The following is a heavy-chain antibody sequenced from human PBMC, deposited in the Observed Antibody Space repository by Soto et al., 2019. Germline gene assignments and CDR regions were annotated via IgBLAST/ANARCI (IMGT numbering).Heavy chain of an antibody. CDR3: TREASRDSSARCCFDP. D-gene: IGHD6-13*01. J-gene: IGHJ5*02. V-gene: IGHV3-21*01. CDR2: ISSNSAYI. Sequence: GGSLRLSCAASGFTFRSFTMHWVRQAPGKGLEWVSAISSNSAYIYYTDSLRGRFTISRDNAKNSLHLQMNSLRAEDTAVYYCTREASRDSSARCCFDPWGPGTLVTVSS. CDR1: GFTFRSFT.